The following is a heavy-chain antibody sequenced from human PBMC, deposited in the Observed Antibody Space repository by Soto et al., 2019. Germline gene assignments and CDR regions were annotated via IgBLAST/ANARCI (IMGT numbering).Heavy chain of an antibody. CDR1: GFTFSSYW. CDR3: VRTSLVLAAATREDY. CDR2: INSDGSST. J-gene: IGHJ4*02. D-gene: IGHD2-15*01. V-gene: IGHV3-74*01. Sequence: EVQLVESGGGLVQPGESLRLSCAASGFTFSSYWMHWVRQAPGKGLGWVSRINSDGSSTSYAGSVKGRFTISRDNAKNTLYLQMTSLRADDPAVYYCVRTSLVLAAATREDYWGQGTLVTVSS.